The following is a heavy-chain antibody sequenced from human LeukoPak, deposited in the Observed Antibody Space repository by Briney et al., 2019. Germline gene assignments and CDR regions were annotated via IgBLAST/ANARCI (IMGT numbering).Heavy chain of an antibody. J-gene: IGHJ5*02. Sequence: GGSLRLSCAASGFTFSSYSMNWVRQAPGKGLEWVSPISSSSSYIYYADSVKGRFTISRDNAKNSLYLQMNSLRAEDTAVYYCARYNTMVRGVITWFDPWGQGTLVTVSS. D-gene: IGHD3-10*01. CDR2: ISSSSSYI. V-gene: IGHV3-21*01. CDR3: ARYNTMVRGVITWFDP. CDR1: GFTFSSYS.